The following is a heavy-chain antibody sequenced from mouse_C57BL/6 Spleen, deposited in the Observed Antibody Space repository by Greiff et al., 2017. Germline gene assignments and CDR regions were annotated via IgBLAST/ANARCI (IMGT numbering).Heavy chain of an antibody. CDR1: GYAFSSYW. CDR2: IYPGDGDT. Sequence: VQLQESGAELVKPGASVKISCKASGYAFSSYWMNWVKQRPGKGLEWIGQIYPGDGDTNYNGKFKGKATLTADKSSSTAYMQLSSLTSEDSAVYFCASGLYSNFGYFDVWGTGTTVTVSS. CDR3: ASGLYSNFGYFDV. V-gene: IGHV1-80*01. D-gene: IGHD2-5*01. J-gene: IGHJ1*03.